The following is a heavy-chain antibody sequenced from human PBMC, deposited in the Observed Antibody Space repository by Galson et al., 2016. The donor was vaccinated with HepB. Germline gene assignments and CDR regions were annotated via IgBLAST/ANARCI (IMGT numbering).Heavy chain of an antibody. J-gene: IGHJ5*01. Sequence: SVKVSCKASGGTFSDDAFTWARQAPGQGLEWMGGIIPIFGTTKYAQTFQGTVTITADESTSTAFMELSNLRSEDTAVYYCARDMKKYNIAWYWFDPWGQGTRVTVSS. CDR1: GGTFSDDA. V-gene: IGHV1-69*13. CDR2: IIPIFGTT. CDR3: ARDMKKYNIAWYWFDP. D-gene: IGHD1-14*01.